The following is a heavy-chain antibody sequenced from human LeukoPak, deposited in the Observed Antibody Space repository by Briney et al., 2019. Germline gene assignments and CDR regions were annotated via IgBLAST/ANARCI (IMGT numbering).Heavy chain of an antibody. D-gene: IGHD5-18*01. Sequence: SETLSLTCTVSGGSISSYYWSWIRQPPGKGLEWIGYIYYSGSTNYNPSLKSRVTISVDTSKNQFSLKLSSVTAADTAVYYCARVGGCSYGFIDYWGQGTLVTVSS. CDR2: IYYSGST. V-gene: IGHV4-59*01. J-gene: IGHJ4*02. CDR3: ARVGGCSYGFIDY. CDR1: GGSISSYY.